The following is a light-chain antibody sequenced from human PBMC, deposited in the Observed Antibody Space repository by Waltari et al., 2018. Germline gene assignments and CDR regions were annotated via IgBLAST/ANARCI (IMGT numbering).Light chain of an antibody. J-gene: IGLJ2*01. CDR3: SSYTSSSTPHVV. CDR2: DVS. V-gene: IGLV2-14*01. Sequence: QSALTQPASVSGSPGQSITISCTGTSSDVGGYNYVSWYQQHPGKAPKLMIYDVSKRPSGVSIRYAGSKSGNTASLTISGLQAEDEADYYCSSYTSSSTPHVVFGGGTKLTVL. CDR1: SSDVGGYNY.